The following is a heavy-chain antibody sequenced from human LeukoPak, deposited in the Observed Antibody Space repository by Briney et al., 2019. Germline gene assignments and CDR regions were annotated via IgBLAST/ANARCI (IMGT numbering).Heavy chain of an antibody. D-gene: IGHD3-10*01. J-gene: IGHJ4*02. Sequence: GGSLRLSCAASGFTFSNFAMSWVRQAPGKGLEWVSAISGSGGNTYYADSVKGRFTISRDNSKNTLYLQMNSLTAEDTAIYYCARRDSGTYYNFDYWGQGTLVTVSS. CDR1: GFTFSNFA. CDR2: ISGSGGNT. V-gene: IGHV3-23*01. CDR3: ARRDSGTYYNFDY.